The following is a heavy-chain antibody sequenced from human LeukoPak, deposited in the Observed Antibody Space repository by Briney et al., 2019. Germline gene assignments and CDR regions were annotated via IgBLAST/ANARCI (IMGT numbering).Heavy chain of an antibody. J-gene: IGHJ6*02. V-gene: IGHV1-18*01. Sequence: ASVKVSCKTSGFIFTSYGITWVRQAPGQGLEWMGWVSPYNGKTNYAQDLQGRVTMTTDTSTNTAYMELRSLRSGDTAVYYCAITMIDYYYGMDVWGQGTTVTVSS. CDR3: AITMIDYYYGMDV. D-gene: IGHD3-22*01. CDR1: GFIFTSYG. CDR2: VSPYNGKT.